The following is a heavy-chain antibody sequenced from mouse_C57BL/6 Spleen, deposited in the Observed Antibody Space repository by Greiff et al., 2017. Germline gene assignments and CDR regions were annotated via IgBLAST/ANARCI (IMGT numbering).Heavy chain of an antibody. CDR1: GYTFTSYW. D-gene: IGHD2-2*01. CDR3: ARGAVTTGEGFDY. J-gene: IGHJ2*01. V-gene: IGHV1-69*01. Sequence: QVQLQQPGAELVMPGASVKLSCKASGYTFTSYWMHWVKQRPRQGLEWIGEIDPSDSYTNYNQKFKGKSTLTVDKSSSTAYMQLSSLTSEDSAVYYCARGAVTTGEGFDYWGQGTTLTVSS. CDR2: IDPSDSYT.